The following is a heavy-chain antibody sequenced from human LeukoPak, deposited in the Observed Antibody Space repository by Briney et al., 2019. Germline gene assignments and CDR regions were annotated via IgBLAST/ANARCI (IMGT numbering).Heavy chain of an antibody. V-gene: IGHV4-59*01. CDR3: ARTTEGGYTYGYFYYYYMDV. Sequence: SETLSLTCTVSGGSINSYYWGWIRQPPGKGLEWIGYIHYSGSTNYNPSLKSRVTISVDTSKNQFSLKLSSVTAADTAVYYCARTTEGGYTYGYFYYYYMDVWGKGTTVTISS. D-gene: IGHD5-18*01. CDR2: IHYSGST. CDR1: GGSINSYY. J-gene: IGHJ6*03.